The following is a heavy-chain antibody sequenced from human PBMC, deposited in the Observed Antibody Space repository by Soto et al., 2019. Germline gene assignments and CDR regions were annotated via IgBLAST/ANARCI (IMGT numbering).Heavy chain of an antibody. CDR1: GFSFGDSY. CDR3: AKTSVVASGYYFDH. CDR2: ISGGSSYT. D-gene: IGHD2-15*01. V-gene: IGHV3-11*06. Sequence: QVQLVESGGGLVKPGGSLRLACAASGFSFGDSYMSWVRQAPGKGLEWLSYISGGSSYTNYAGSVKGRFTISRDNAKRSLYLEMNSLRVDDTAVYYCAKTSVVASGYYFDHWGQGNLVTVSS. J-gene: IGHJ4*02.